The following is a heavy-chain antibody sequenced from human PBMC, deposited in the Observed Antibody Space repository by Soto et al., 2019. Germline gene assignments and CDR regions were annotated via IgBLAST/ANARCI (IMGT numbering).Heavy chain of an antibody. D-gene: IGHD2-8*02. CDR2: IYYSGST. V-gene: IGHV4-59*01. J-gene: IGHJ5*02. Sequence: QVQLQESGPGLVKPSETLSLTCTVSGGSISSYYWSWIRKPPGKRLEWIGYIYYSGSTNYNPSLKSRVTISVDTSKNQFSLKLSSVTAADTAVYYCARLPWAGYGGVFDPWGQGTLVTVSS. CDR3: ARLPWAGYGGVFDP. CDR1: GGSISSYY.